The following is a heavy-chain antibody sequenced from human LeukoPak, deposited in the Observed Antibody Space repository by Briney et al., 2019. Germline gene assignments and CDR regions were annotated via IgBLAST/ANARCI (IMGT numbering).Heavy chain of an antibody. CDR1: GYTFTSYG. Sequence: ASVKVSCKASGYTFTSYGISWVRQAPGQGLEWMGWISAYNGNTNYAQKLQGRVTMTTDTSTSTAYMELRSLRPDDTAVYYCARDPGVRNWNGPQCDYWGQGTLVTVSS. D-gene: IGHD1-20*01. CDR2: ISAYNGNT. J-gene: IGHJ4*02. CDR3: ARDPGVRNWNGPQCDY. V-gene: IGHV1-18*01.